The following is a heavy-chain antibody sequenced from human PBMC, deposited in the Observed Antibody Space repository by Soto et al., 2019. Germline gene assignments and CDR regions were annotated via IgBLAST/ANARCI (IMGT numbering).Heavy chain of an antibody. D-gene: IGHD2-2*01. CDR1: GASISSGYW. CDR3: AAVSAGCRRTTCQIGP. CDR2: VFRSGTT. J-gene: IGHJ5*02. Sequence: PSETLSLTCAVSGASISSGYWWTWVRQSPGKGLEWIGEVFRSGTTNYNPSLKSRVTMSMDQSKNQFSLRLSSVTAADTAVYYCAAVSAGCRRTTCQIGPWGQGTLVTVSS. V-gene: IGHV4-4*02.